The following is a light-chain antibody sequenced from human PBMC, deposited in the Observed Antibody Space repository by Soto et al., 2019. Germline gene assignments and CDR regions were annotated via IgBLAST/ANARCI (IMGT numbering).Light chain of an antibody. CDR2: DDD. Sequence: QSVLTQPPSVSAAPGQRVTSSCSGSSSNIWGNSVSWYQQLPGTAPKLLIYDDDKRPSGIPDRFSGSKSGTSATLGITGFQTGDEADHYCGSWDSSLSAYVFGTGTKVTVL. J-gene: IGLJ1*01. CDR3: GSWDSSLSAYV. CDR1: SSNIWGNS. V-gene: IGLV1-51*01.